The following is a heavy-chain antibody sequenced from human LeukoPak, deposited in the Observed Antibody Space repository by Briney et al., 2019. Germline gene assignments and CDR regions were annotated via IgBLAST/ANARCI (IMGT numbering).Heavy chain of an antibody. CDR2: INSDGSST. CDR1: GFTFSSYW. J-gene: IGHJ4*02. CDR3: ARGAIKWGLNPLDY. Sequence: PGGSLRLSCAASGFTFSSYWMHWVRQAPGKGLVWVSRINSDGSSTSYADSVKGRFTISRDNAKNTLYLQMNSLRAEDTAVYYGARGAIKWGLNPLDYWGQGTLVTVSS. V-gene: IGHV3-74*01. D-gene: IGHD1-26*01.